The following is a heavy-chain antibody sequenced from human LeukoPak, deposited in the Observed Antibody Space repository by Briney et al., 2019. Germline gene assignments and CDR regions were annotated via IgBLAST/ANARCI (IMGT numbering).Heavy chain of an antibody. CDR2: ISSSSSYI. Sequence: PGGSLRLSCAASGFTFSGYAMNWVRQAPGKGLEWVSSISSSSSYIYYADSVKGRFTISRDNAKNSLYLQMNSLRAEDTAVYYCARIAVAGFFDYWGQGTLVTVSS. J-gene: IGHJ4*02. V-gene: IGHV3-21*01. D-gene: IGHD6-19*01. CDR1: GFTFSGYA. CDR3: ARIAVAGFFDY.